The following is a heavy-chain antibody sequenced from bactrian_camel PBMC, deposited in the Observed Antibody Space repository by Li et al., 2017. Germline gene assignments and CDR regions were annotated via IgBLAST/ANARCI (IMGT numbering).Heavy chain of an antibody. CDR2: MYTGGRAT. J-gene: IGHJ4*01. D-gene: IGHD2*01. CDR3: AADRGDGGFCYPWLHLSYYAIDY. CDR1: GMKYDTYC. Sequence: HVQLVESGGGSVQAGGSLRLSCVVSGMKYDTYCVGWFRQTLGNEREGVATMYTGGRATYYADAVQGRFTISQDKAKNTMYLQMNGLKPEDTAMYYCAADRGDGGFCYPWLHLSYYAIDYWGQGTQVTVS. V-gene: IGHV3S1*01.